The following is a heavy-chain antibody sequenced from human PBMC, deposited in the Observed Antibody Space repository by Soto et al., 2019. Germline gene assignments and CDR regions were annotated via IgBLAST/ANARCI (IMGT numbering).Heavy chain of an antibody. CDR2: IYTSGST. J-gene: IGHJ6*02. D-gene: IGHD2-15*01. V-gene: IGHV4-4*07. Sequence: SETLSLSCTVSGGSISSYYWSWIRQPAGKGLEWIGRIYTSGSTNYNPSLKSRVTMSVDTSKNQFSLKLSSVTAADTAVYYCARVRCSGGSCSPYYYYGMDVWGQGTTVTSP. CDR3: ARVRCSGGSCSPYYYYGMDV. CDR1: GGSISSYY.